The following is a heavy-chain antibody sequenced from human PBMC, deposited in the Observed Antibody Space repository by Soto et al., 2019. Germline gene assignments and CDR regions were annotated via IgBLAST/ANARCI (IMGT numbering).Heavy chain of an antibody. J-gene: IGHJ4*02. CDR3: ARDAAVPGESDRFDY. D-gene: IGHD6-19*01. CDR2: AYHNGLT. Sequence: QVQLPESGPGLVKPSGTLSLTCAVSGDSVTSNVWWSWVRQPPGKGLEWIGEAYHNGLTDYNPSLKSRVTMSVDTSKNEFSLKLTSLTAADTAIYYCARDAAVPGESDRFDYWGQGTLVTVSS. V-gene: IGHV4-4*02. CDR1: GDSVTSNVW.